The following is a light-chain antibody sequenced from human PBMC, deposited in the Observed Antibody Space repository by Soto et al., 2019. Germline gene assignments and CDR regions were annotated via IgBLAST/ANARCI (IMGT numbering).Light chain of an antibody. CDR1: QSVRTN. J-gene: IGKJ1*01. Sequence: EIVMTQSPATLSVSPGEGATVSCRASQSVRTNLAWYQQKPGQAPRLLIYGASTRATGIPARFSGSGSGTEFTLTVSSLQSEDFAVYHCDQSTNWPRTSGQVTKVDIK. CDR2: GAS. CDR3: DQSTNWPRT. V-gene: IGKV3-15*01.